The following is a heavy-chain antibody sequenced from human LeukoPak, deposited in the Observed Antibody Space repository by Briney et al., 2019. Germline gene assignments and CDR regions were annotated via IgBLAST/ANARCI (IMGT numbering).Heavy chain of an antibody. J-gene: IGHJ6*03. V-gene: IGHV3-7*01. CDR3: ARGGRSTYYYYYMDV. CDR1: GFTFSSYW. D-gene: IGHD2-2*01. CDR2: IKQDGSEK. Sequence: GGSLRLSCAASGFTFSSYWMSWVRQAPGKGLEWVANIKQDGSEKYYVDSVKGRFTISRDNAKNSLYLQMNSLRAEDTAVYYCARGGRSTYYYYYMDVWGKGTPVTVSS.